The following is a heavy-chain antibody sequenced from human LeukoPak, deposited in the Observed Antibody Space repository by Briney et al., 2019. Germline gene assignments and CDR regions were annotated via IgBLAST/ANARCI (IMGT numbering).Heavy chain of an antibody. V-gene: IGHV4-59*12. Sequence: PSETLSLTCTVSGASISSYYWSWIRQPPGKGLEWIGYIYYSGSTNYNPSLKSRVTISVDTSKNQFSLKLSSVTAADTAVYYCARVKYSSSWYYFDYWGQGTLVTVSS. D-gene: IGHD6-13*01. CDR3: ARVKYSSSWYYFDY. CDR2: IYYSGST. CDR1: GASISSYY. J-gene: IGHJ4*02.